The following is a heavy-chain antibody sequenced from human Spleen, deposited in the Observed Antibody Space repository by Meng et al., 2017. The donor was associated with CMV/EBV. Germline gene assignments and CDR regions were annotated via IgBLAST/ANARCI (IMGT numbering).Heavy chain of an antibody. CDR2: VSRNVGTT. CDR3: AIRGATDGYMY. J-gene: IGHJ4*02. CDR1: GFTFSSYA. D-gene: IGHD5-24*01. V-gene: IGHV3-23*04. Sequence: VQLVEYWGGVVQPGRSLRLSCAASGFTFSSYAMHWVRQAPGKGLEWVSTVSRNVGTTYYADSVKGRFIISRDNSKNTVYLQMNSLRAEDTAIYYCAIRGATDGYMYWGQGTLVTVSS.